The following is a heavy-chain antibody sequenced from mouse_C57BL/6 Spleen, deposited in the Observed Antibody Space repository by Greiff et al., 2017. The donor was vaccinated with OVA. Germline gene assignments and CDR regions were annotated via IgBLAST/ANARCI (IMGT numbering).Heavy chain of an antibody. CDR3: ARGAGNWSLFAY. J-gene: IGHJ3*01. CDR1: GYTFTSYW. CDR2: IHPNSGST. D-gene: IGHD2-1*01. Sequence: QVQLQQPGAELVKPGASVKLSCKASGYTFTSYWMHWVKQRPGQGLEWIGMIHPNSGSTNYNEKFKSKATLTVDKSSSTAYMQLSSLTSGESAVYYCARGAGNWSLFAYWGQGTLVTVSA. V-gene: IGHV1-64*01.